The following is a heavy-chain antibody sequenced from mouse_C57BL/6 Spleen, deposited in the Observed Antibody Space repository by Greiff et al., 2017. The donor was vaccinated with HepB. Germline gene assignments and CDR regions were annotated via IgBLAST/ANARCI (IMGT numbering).Heavy chain of an antibody. J-gene: IGHJ2*01. D-gene: IGHD1-1*01. CDR2: INPSTGGT. CDR1: GYSFTGYY. V-gene: IGHV1-42*01. Sequence: VQLQQSGPELVKPGASVKISCKASGYSFTGYYMNWVKQSPEKSLEWIGEINPSTGGTTYNQKFKAKATLTVDKSSSTAYMQLNSLTSEDSAVYYCARRDYYGSSYVLTPFDYWGQGTTLTVSS. CDR3: ARRDYYGSSYVLTPFDY.